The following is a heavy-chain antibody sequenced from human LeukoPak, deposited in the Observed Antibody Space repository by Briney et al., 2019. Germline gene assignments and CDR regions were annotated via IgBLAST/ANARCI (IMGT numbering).Heavy chain of an antibody. CDR1: GFTFSSLA. Sequence: GGSLRLSCAASGFTFSSLAMSWVVHAPGKGLEWVSAISGSGGSTYYADSVKGRFTISRDNSKNTLYLQMNSLRAEDTAVYYCAKLTEMGYYYYGMDVWGQGTTVTVSS. V-gene: IGHV3-23*01. J-gene: IGHJ6*01. CDR2: ISGSGGST. D-gene: IGHD5-24*01. CDR3: AKLTEMGYYYYGMDV.